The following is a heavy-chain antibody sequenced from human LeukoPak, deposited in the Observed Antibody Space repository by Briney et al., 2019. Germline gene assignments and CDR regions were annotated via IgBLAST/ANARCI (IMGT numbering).Heavy chain of an antibody. Sequence: ASVKVSCKASGYTFTGYYMHWVRQAPGQGLEWVGWINPNSGGTNYAQKFQGRVTMTRDTSISTAYMELSRLRSDDTAVYYCARVLGKLWPIRYFDYWGQGTLVTVSS. CDR1: GYTFTGYY. V-gene: IGHV1-2*02. J-gene: IGHJ4*02. CDR2: INPNSGGT. D-gene: IGHD5-18*01. CDR3: ARVLGKLWPIRYFDY.